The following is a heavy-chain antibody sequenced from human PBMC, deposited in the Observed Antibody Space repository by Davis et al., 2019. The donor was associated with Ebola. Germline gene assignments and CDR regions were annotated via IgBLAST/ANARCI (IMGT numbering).Heavy chain of an antibody. D-gene: IGHD5-24*01. Sequence: HTGGSLRLSCAASGFTFSNYWMYWVRQTPGKGLVWVSRIKTDGTTTNYADSVRGRFTISRDNAKNTLYLQMNSLRLEDTAVYYCAKEDGYNSVDYWGQGTLVTVSS. CDR1: GFTFSNYW. CDR2: IKTDGTTT. J-gene: IGHJ4*02. CDR3: AKEDGYNSVDY. V-gene: IGHV3-74*01.